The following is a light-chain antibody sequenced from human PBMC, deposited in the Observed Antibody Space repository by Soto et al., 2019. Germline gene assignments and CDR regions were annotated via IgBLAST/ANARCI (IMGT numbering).Light chain of an antibody. Sequence: EIVMTQSPATVPVSPGERVTLSCRASQSVSIDLAWYQQKPGQAPRLLIYGASTRATDIPPSFTGSGSGTEFTLTISSLQSEDIAVYYCQQYNKWPQTFGQGTKVEIK. CDR2: GAS. CDR3: QQYNKWPQT. CDR1: QSVSID. J-gene: IGKJ1*01. V-gene: IGKV3-15*01.